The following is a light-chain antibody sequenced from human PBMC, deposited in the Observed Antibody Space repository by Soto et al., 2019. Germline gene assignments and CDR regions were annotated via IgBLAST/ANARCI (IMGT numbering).Light chain of an antibody. CDR3: LQHRSDPPT. CDR2: AAS. Sequence: DIQMTQSPPSLSASVGDRVTITCRASHDIRNDLGWYQQKPGKAPKRLLHAASSFQAGIPSRFSGSGSGTDFTLTISSLQPEDFATYYCLQHRSDPPTFGGGTRVETK. V-gene: IGKV1-17*01. CDR1: HDIRND. J-gene: IGKJ4*02.